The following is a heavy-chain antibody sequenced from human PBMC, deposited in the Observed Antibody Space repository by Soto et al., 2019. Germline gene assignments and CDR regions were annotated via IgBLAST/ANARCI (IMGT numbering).Heavy chain of an antibody. J-gene: IGHJ3*02. V-gene: IGHV4-30-4*01. CDR3: AREVGEVDYSSSSDAFDI. CDR2: IYYSGSI. D-gene: IGHD6-6*01. CDR1: GGSISSGDYY. Sequence: QVQLQESGPGLVKPSQTLSLTCSVSGGSISSGDYYWSWIRQPPGKGLEWISYIYYSGSIYYNPSLKSRDTMSRDTSKNQFFLNLDSVTVADTAVYYCAREVGEVDYSSSSDAFDIWGQGTMVTVSS.